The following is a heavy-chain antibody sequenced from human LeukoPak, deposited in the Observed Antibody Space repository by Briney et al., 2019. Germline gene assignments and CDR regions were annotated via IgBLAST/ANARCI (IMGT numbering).Heavy chain of an antibody. CDR1: GFTFSNYG. CDR3: ARDYCSTTTCLGY. CDR2: ICYDGSKK. Sequence: GGSLRLSCAASGFTFSNYGMQWVRQAPGQGLERVAVICYDGSKKYYADSVKGRFIISRDDSKNTLYLQMNSLRAEDTALYYCARDYCSTTTCLGYWGRGTLVTVSP. J-gene: IGHJ4*02. V-gene: IGHV3-33*01. D-gene: IGHD2-2*01.